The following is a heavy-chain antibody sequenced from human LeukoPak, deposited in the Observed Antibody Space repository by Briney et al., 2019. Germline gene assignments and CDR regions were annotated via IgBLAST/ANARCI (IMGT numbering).Heavy chain of an antibody. CDR2: INHSGYT. CDR3: ARLMVRGVMYYYYYMDV. J-gene: IGHJ6*03. CDR1: GGSFSGYH. Sequence: SETLSLTCVVYGGSFSGYHWSWIRQPPGKGLEWIGEINHSGYTNYNPSVQSRVTISVDTSKTQLSLKLSSVTAADTAVYYCARLMVRGVMYYYYYMDVWGKGTTVTISS. D-gene: IGHD3-10*01. V-gene: IGHV4-34*01.